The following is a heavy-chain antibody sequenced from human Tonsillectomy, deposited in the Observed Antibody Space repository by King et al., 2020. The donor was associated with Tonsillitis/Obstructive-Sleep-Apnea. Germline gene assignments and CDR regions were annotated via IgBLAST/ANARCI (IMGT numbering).Heavy chain of an antibody. CDR2: ILSDGSNK. CDR1: RFTFSIYG. D-gene: IGHD3-3*01. Sequence: HLVQCGGGVLQPGRSLRRSCADPRFTFSIYGMHWVRQAPGKGLEWVAVILSDGSNKYDADSLKVRFTISTDNSKNTLYLQMTRLRAEETAVYYCAKDNTDVIRFLDYWGQGTPVTVSS. CDR3: AKDNTDVIRFLDY. J-gene: IGHJ4*02. V-gene: IGHV3-30*18.